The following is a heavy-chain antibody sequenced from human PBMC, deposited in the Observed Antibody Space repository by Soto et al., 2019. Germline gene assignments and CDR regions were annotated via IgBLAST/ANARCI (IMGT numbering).Heavy chain of an antibody. Sequence: QVQLQQWGAGLLKPSETLSLTCAVYCGSFSGYYWSWIRQPPGKGLEWIGEINHSGSTNYNPSLXGXVXXSVDTSKNQFSLKLSSVTAADTAVYYCARTSRFDCWGQGTLVTVSS. CDR2: INHSGST. V-gene: IGHV4-34*01. D-gene: IGHD6-6*01. J-gene: IGHJ4*02. CDR3: ARTSRFDC. CDR1: CGSFSGYY.